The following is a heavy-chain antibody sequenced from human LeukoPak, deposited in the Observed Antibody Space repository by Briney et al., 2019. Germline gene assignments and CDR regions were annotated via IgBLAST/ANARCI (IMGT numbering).Heavy chain of an antibody. CDR1: GFTFSSYA. J-gene: IGHJ4*02. CDR2: ISGSGGST. D-gene: IGHD6-13*01. CDR3: AKGQQLARLPDY. Sequence: PGGSLRLSCAASGFTFSSYAMSWVRQAPGKGLEWVSAISGSGGSTYYADSVKGRFTISRDNSKNTLYLQVNSLRAEDTAVYYCAKGQQLARLPDYWGQGTLVTVSS. V-gene: IGHV3-23*01.